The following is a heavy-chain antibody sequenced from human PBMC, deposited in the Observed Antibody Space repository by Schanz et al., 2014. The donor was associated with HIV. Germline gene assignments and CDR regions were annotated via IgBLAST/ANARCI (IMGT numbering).Heavy chain of an antibody. CDR1: GFTFSSYG. CDR2: ISYDGSNK. D-gene: IGHD6-6*01. V-gene: IGHV3-30*03. J-gene: IGHJ6*02. CDR3: ASTEFPYSSSSDYYYGMDV. Sequence: QVQLVESGGGVVQPGRSLRLSCAASGFTFSSYGMHWVRQAPGKGLEWVAVISYDGSNKYYADSVKGRFTISRDNAKNSLYLQMSSLRAEDTAVYYCASTEFPYSSSSDYYYGMDVWGQGTTVTVSS.